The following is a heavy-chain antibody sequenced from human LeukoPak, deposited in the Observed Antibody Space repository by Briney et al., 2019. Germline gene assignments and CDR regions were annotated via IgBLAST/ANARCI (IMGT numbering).Heavy chain of an antibody. CDR1: GFTFSTYS. J-gene: IGHJ4*02. Sequence: GGSLRLSCAASGFTFSTYSMHWVRQAPGKGLEWVTFIRYDGINKYYADSVEGRFTVSRDNPKNTLYLQMNSLRAEDTAIYYCAKGGGPYGSGSGFDYWGQGTLVIVSS. D-gene: IGHD3-10*01. CDR3: AKGGGPYGSGSGFDY. V-gene: IGHV3-30*02. CDR2: IRYDGINK.